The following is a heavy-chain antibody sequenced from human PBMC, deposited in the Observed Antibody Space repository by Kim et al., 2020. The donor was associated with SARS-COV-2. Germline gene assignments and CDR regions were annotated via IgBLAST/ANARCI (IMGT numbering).Heavy chain of an antibody. J-gene: IGHJ6*02. V-gene: IGHV1-2*02. CDR1: GYTFTGYY. Sequence: ASVKVSCKASGYTFTGYYMHWVRQAPGQGLEWMGWINPNSGGTNYAQKFQGRVTMTRDTSISTAYMELSRLRSDDTAVYYCARVGRWERPNRRLDVWGQGTTVTVSS. CDR2: INPNSGGT. CDR3: ARVGRWERPNRRLDV. D-gene: IGHD1-26*01.